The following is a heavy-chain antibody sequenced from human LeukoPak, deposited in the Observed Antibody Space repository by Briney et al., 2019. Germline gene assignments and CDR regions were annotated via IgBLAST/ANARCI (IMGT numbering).Heavy chain of an antibody. Sequence: GVSLRLSCAASGFTFSNYGFHWVRQAPGKGLEWVAFTRPDGSNEFYADSVKGRFTISRDNSRNTLFLQMNSLRPGDTAVYYCAKDVHGSWELDYWGQGTLVTVSS. CDR2: TRPDGSNE. V-gene: IGHV3-30*02. CDR3: AKDVHGSWELDY. J-gene: IGHJ4*02. D-gene: IGHD6-13*01. CDR1: GFTFSNYG.